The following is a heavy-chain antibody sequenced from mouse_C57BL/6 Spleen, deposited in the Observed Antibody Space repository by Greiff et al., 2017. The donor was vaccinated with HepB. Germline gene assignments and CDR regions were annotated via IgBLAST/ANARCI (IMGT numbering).Heavy chain of an antibody. J-gene: IGHJ1*03. D-gene: IGHD2-4*01. CDR1: GYTFTDYE. V-gene: IGHV1-15*01. Sequence: VQLQQSGAELVRPGASVTLSCKASGYTFTDYEMHWVKQTPVHGLEWIGAIDPETGGTAYNQKFKGKAILTADKSSSTAYMERRSLTSEDSAVYYCTRGGVYYDYEYFDVWGTGTTVTVSS. CDR2: IDPETGGT. CDR3: TRGGVYYDYEYFDV.